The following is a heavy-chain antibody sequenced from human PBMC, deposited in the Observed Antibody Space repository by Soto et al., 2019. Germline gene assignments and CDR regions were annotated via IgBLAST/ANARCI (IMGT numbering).Heavy chain of an antibody. V-gene: IGHV1-18*01. CDR1: GYNFNSYT. CDR2: ISAYNGNT. Sequence: QVQLVQSGAEVKKPGASVKVSCKASGYNFNSYTISWVRQAPGQGLEWMGRISAYNGNTNYAQKLQGRVTMTTDSSTRTAYMDLRSLRSDDTAVYHSARVVGALGPWFDPWGQGTLVTVSS. D-gene: IGHD1-26*01. CDR3: ARVVGALGPWFDP. J-gene: IGHJ5*02.